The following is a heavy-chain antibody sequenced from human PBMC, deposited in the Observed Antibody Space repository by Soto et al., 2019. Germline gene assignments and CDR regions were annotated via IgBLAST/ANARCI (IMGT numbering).Heavy chain of an antibody. Sequence: PGGSLRLSCAASGFTFSSYAMHWVRQAPGKGLEWVAVISYDGSNKYYADSVKGRFTISRDNSKNTLYLQMNSLRAEDTAVYYCASYYGAYSRRPLDPWGQGTLVTVSS. V-gene: IGHV3-30-3*01. CDR1: GFTFSSYA. J-gene: IGHJ5*02. D-gene: IGHD4-17*01. CDR2: ISYDGSNK. CDR3: ASYYGAYSRRPLDP.